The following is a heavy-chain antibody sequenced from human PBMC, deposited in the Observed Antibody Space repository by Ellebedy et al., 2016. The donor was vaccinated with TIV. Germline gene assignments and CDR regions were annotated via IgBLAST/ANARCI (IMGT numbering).Heavy chain of an antibody. D-gene: IGHD5-24*01. Sequence: GESLKISCAASGFTFSNYAMSWVRRSPGKGLDWVSLISGSGEYTYYADSVKGRLTISRDNSMDTLYLQMNSLGVGDTAVYYCAKVQCPGRWSNCPLDVWGQGTTVTVSS. J-gene: IGHJ6*02. V-gene: IGHV3-23*01. CDR3: AKVQCPGRWSNCPLDV. CDR2: ISGSGEYT. CDR1: GFTFSNYA.